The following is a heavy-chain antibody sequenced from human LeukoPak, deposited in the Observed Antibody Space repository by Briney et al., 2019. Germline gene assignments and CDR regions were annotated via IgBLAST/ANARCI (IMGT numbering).Heavy chain of an antibody. CDR3: ARVSIAAAVDY. CDR2: ISSSSSTI. D-gene: IGHD6-13*01. CDR1: GFTFDDYG. J-gene: IGHJ4*02. V-gene: IGHV3-48*01. Sequence: GGSLRLSCAASGFTFDDYGMSWVRQAPGKGLEWVSYISSSSSTIYYADSVKGRFTISRDNAKNSLYLQMNSLRAEDTAVYYCARVSIAAAVDYWGQGTLVTVSS.